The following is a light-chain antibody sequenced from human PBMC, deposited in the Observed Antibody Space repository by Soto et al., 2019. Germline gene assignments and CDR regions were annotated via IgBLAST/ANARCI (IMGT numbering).Light chain of an antibody. J-gene: IGLJ1*01. CDR3: SSYTSSSTLGV. V-gene: IGLV2-14*01. CDR2: EVS. Sequence: QSALTQPASVSGSPGQSITISCTGTSSDVGGYNYVSWYQQHPGKDPKLMIYEVSNRPSGVSNRFSGSKSGNTASLTISGLQAEDEDDYYCSSYTSSSTLGVFGTGTKLTVL. CDR1: SSDVGGYNY.